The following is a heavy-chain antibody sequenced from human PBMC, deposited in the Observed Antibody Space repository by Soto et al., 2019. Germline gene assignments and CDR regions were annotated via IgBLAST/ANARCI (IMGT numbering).Heavy chain of an antibody. CDR2: ISSAGAAT. V-gene: IGHV3-11*01. CDR3: ARSRFHYPSE. CDR1: GFSFSDYF. J-gene: IGHJ4*02. D-gene: IGHD3-10*01. Sequence: QVHLVESGGALVQPGGSLRLSCAASGFSFSDYFMSWIRQAPGKGLEWVSYISSAGAATFSADSVKGRFITSRDNAKDSLYLEMNNLRVEDSAVYYCARSRFHYPSEWGRGTLVTVSS.